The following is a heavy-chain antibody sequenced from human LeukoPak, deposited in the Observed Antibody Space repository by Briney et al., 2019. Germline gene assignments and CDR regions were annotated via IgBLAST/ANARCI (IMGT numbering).Heavy chain of an antibody. CDR2: ISADNGNT. D-gene: IGHD1-7*01. Sequence: EASVKVSCKASNYTLTSYGFTWVRQAPGQGLEWMGWISADNGNTYYTQNFQGRVSMTTDTSTSTAYMEVRSLRSDDTAMYYCATANNWNYALGYWGQGTLVTVSS. CDR3: ATANNWNYALGY. J-gene: IGHJ4*02. CDR1: NYTLTSYG. V-gene: IGHV1-18*01.